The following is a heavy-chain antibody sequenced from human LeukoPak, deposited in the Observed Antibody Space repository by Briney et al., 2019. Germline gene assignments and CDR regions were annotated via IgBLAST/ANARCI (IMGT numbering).Heavy chain of an antibody. CDR2: INSDGSST. CDR1: GFTFSSYW. CDR3: ARDFVEMATIRYFDY. Sequence: GGSLRLSCAASGFTFSSYWMPWVRQAPGKGLVWVSRINSDGSSTNYADSVKGRFTISRDNAKNTLYLQMNSLRAEDTAVYYCARDFVEMATIRYFDYWGQGTLVTVSS. D-gene: IGHD5-12*01. V-gene: IGHV3-74*01. J-gene: IGHJ4*02.